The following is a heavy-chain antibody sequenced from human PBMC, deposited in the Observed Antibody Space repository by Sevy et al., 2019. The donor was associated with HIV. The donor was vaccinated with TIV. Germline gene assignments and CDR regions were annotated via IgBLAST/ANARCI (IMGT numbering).Heavy chain of an antibody. CDR3: ARLKERSCSSTNCYLRWFDS. V-gene: IGHV4-38-2*02. J-gene: IGHJ5*01. CDR2: MFHSGTT. CDR1: GDSITSNYY. D-gene: IGHD2-2*01. Sequence: SETLSLTCTVTGDSITSNYYWGWIRQSPGKSLEWIGSMFHSGTTYFNPSLASRVTISLDTSKNPLSLNLSSVTAADTAVYYCARLKERSCSSTNCYLRWFDSWGQGTPVTVSS.